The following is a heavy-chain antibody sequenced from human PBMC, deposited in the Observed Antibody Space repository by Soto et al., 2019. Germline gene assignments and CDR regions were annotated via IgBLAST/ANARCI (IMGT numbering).Heavy chain of an antibody. CDR3: AKVPSVEQWLSFGEPWFDP. CDR2: ISYDGSNK. Sequence: GGSLRLSCAASGFTFSSYGMHWVRQAPGKGLEWVAVISYDGSNKYYADSVKGRFTISRDNSKNTLYLQMNSLRAEDTAVYYCAKVPSVEQWLSFGEPWFDPWGQGTLVTVSS. D-gene: IGHD6-19*01. CDR1: GFTFSSYG. V-gene: IGHV3-30*18. J-gene: IGHJ5*02.